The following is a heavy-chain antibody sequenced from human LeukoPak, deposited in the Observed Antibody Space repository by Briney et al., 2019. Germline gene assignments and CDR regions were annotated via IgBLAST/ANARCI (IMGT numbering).Heavy chain of an antibody. CDR2: ISYDGSNK. CDR1: GFTFSRYA. J-gene: IGHJ4*02. V-gene: IGHV3-30*04. CDR3: AKGGGGSYLRFDY. D-gene: IGHD1-26*01. Sequence: GGSLRLSCAASGFTFSRYAMHWVRRAPGKGLEWVAVISYDGSNKYYADSVKGRFSISRDNSKNTLYLQMNSLRPEDTAVFYCAKGGGGSYLRFDYWGQGTLVTVSS.